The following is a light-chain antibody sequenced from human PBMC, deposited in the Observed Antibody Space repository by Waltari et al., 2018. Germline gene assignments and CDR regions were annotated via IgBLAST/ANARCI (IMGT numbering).Light chain of an antibody. CDR2: ETS. CDR1: TGDVTSGHY. Sequence: QTVVTPEPSLTVSPGGTVTLTCASSTGDVTSGHYPSWFQQKPGQAPRTLIYETSNKHPWTPARFSGSLLGGKAALTLSGAQAEDEADYYCLLSYSGSWVFGGGTKLTVL. J-gene: IGLJ3*02. V-gene: IGLV7-46*01. CDR3: LLSYSGSWV.